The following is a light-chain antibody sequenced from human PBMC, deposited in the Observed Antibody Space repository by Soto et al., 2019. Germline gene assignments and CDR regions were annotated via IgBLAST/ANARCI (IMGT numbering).Light chain of an antibody. Sequence: QSALTQPPSASGAPGQSVTIPCTGTSSDVGGYYHVSWYQQHPGKAPKLMIYEVTKRPAGVPDRFSGSKSGNTASLTVAGLEADDEADYYCSSYTSMNIHVFGTGTKLTVL. V-gene: IGLV2-8*01. CDR3: SSYTSMNIHV. CDR1: SSDVGGYYH. CDR2: EVT. J-gene: IGLJ1*01.